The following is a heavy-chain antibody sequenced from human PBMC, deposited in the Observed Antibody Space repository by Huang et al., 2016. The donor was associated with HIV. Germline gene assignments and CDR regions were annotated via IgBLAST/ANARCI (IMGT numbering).Heavy chain of an antibody. CDR1: GGTFSSHH. D-gene: IGHD1-20*01. J-gene: IGHJ4*02. V-gene: IGHV1-69*01. Sequence: QVQLVQSGAELTKPGSSVKVSCKASGGTFSSHHITWVRQAPGQGFEWIVEIVPMLGTGNNAQNFQWRVTITADEATATAYLELSSLKFEDTAIYYCARGLSGNIDSWGQGSLVTVSS. CDR3: ARGLSGNIDS. CDR2: IVPMLGTG.